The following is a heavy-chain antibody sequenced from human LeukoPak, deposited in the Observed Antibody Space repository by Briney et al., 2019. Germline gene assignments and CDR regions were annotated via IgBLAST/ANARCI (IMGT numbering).Heavy chain of an antibody. CDR2: IYSGGYT. J-gene: IGHJ6*03. V-gene: IGHV3-66*01. Sequence: PGGSLRLSCAASGFTVSNNYMSWVRQAPGKGLEWVSVIYSGGYTYYADSVKGRFTISRDNSKNTLYLQMNSLRADDTAVYYCARDFFAPGIPAANYMDVWGKGTTVTVSS. CDR1: GFTVSNNY. CDR3: ARDFFAPGIPAANYMDV. D-gene: IGHD6-13*01.